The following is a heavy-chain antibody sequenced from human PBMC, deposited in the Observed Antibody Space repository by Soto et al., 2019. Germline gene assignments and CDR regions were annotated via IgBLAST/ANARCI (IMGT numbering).Heavy chain of an antibody. Sequence: SETLSLTCTVSGGSMSSGDYYWSWIRQHAGKGLEWIGYIYYTGSTYYTPSLMSRVTISVDTSKNQFSLKLSSVTAADTAVYYRARGPHGLRNVYYYGMDVWGQGTTVTVSS. CDR1: GGSMSSGDYY. CDR2: IYYTGST. CDR3: ARGPHGLRNVYYYGMDV. V-gene: IGHV4-31*03. J-gene: IGHJ6*02.